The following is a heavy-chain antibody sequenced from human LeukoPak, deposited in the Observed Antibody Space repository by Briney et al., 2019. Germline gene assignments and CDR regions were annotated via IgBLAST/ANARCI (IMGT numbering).Heavy chain of an antibody. CDR1: GFTFSSYA. J-gene: IGHJ5*02. CDR2: ISGSGGST. V-gene: IGHV3-23*01. CDR3: AKDYGDSAAKDWMPLFDP. D-gene: IGHD4-17*01. Sequence: GGSLRLSCAASGFTFSSYAMSWVRQAPGKGLEWVSAISGSGGSTYYADSVKGRFTISRGNSKNTLYLQMNSLRAEDTAVYYCAKDYGDSAAKDWMPLFDPWGQGTLVTVSS.